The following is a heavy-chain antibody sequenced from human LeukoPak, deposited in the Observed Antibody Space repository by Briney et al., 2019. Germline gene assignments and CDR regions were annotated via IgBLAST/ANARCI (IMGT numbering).Heavy chain of an antibody. Sequence: GGSLRLSCAASGFTFSDYYMTWIRQTPGKGLEWVSYISSSGTTIYYTDSVKGRFTISRDNAKNSLYLQMNSLRAEDTAIYYCARSYDNRWINWFDPWGQGTLVTVSS. D-gene: IGHD5-24*01. CDR2: ISSSGTTI. J-gene: IGHJ5*02. CDR3: ARSYDNRWINWFDP. V-gene: IGHV3-11*01. CDR1: GFTFSDYY.